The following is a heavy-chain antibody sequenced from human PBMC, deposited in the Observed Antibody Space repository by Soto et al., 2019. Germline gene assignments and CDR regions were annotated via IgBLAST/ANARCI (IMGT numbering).Heavy chain of an antibody. CDR3: ARRREDCTNGVCQAAGWFDP. J-gene: IGHJ5*02. CDR1: GGSISSYY. CDR2: IYYSGST. Sequence: SETLSLTCTVSGGSISSYYWSWIRQPPGKGLEWIGYIYYSGSTNYNPSLKSRVTISVDTSKNQFSLKLSSVTAADTAVYYCARRREDCTNGVCQAAGWFDPWGQGTLVTVSS. V-gene: IGHV4-59*08. D-gene: IGHD2-8*01.